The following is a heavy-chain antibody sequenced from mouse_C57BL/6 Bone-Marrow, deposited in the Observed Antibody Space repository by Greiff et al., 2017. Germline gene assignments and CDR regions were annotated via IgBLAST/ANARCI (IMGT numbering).Heavy chain of an antibody. Sequence: EVQLVESGGGLVQPGGSMKLSCVASGFTFSNYWMNWVRQSPEQGLEWVAQIRLKSDNYATHYAESVKGRFTISRDDSKSSVYLRMNNLRAEDTGIYYCLDGYYDAMDYWGQGTSVTVSS. D-gene: IGHD2-3*01. CDR1: GFTFSNYW. J-gene: IGHJ4*01. V-gene: IGHV6-3*01. CDR2: IRLKSDNYAT. CDR3: LDGYYDAMDY.